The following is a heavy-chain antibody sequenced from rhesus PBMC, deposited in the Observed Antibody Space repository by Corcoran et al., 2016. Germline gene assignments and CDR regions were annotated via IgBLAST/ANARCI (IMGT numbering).Heavy chain of an antibody. Sequence: EVQLMESGGGLVQPGGSLRLSCVASGFTFSDYYMYWVRQAHGKGCEWVGLIRRKDYGRTTEFAASVKGRFTISRDNSKSIAYLQMSSLKTEDTAVYYCTTDLFLVVVSATPNYWGQGVLITVSS. V-gene: IGHV3-184*01. D-gene: IGHD2-8*01. CDR3: TTDLFLVVVSATPNY. J-gene: IGHJ4*01. CDR1: GFTFSDYY. CDR2: IRRKDYGRTT.